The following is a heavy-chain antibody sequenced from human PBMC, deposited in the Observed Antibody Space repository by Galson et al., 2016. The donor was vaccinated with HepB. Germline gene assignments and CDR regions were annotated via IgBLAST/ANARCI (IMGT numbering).Heavy chain of an antibody. D-gene: IGHD6-19*01. J-gene: IGHJ4*02. V-gene: IGHV1-3*01. CDR3: ARRGIVVAGFDY. CDR1: GYTFTSYA. Sequence: SCKASGYTFTSYAMHWVRQAPGQRLEWMGWINAGNGNTKYSQKFQGRVTITRDTSASTAYMELSSLRSEDTAVYYCARRGIVVAGFDYWGQGTLVTVSS. CDR2: INAGNGNT.